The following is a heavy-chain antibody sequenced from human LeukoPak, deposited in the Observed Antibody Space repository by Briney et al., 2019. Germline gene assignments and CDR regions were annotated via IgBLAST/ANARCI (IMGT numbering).Heavy chain of an antibody. CDR3: ARVSYYDSSGGSDY. J-gene: IGHJ4*02. V-gene: IGHV1-18*01. Sequence: GASVKVSCKASGYTFTSYDINWVRQAPGQGLEWMGWISAYNGNTNYAQKLQGRVTMTTDTSTSTAYMELRSLRSDDTAVYYCARVSYYDSSGGSDYWGQGTLVTVSS. D-gene: IGHD3-22*01. CDR1: GYTFTSYD. CDR2: ISAYNGNT.